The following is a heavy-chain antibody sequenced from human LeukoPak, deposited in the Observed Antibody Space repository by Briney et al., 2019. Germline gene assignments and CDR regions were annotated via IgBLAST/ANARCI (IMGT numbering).Heavy chain of an antibody. Sequence: SETLSLTCTVSGGSISSYYWSWIRQPPGKGLEYIGYIYYSGSTNYNPSLKSRVTISVDTSKNQFSLKLSSVTAADTAVYYCARDTTGYNWFDPWGQGTLVTVSS. V-gene: IGHV4-59*01. D-gene: IGHD4-17*01. CDR1: GGSISSYY. J-gene: IGHJ5*02. CDR2: IYYSGST. CDR3: ARDTTGYNWFDP.